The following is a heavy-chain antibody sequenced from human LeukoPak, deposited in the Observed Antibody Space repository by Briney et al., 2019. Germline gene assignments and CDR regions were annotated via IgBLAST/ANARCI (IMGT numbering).Heavy chain of an antibody. D-gene: IGHD3-22*01. J-gene: IGHJ5*02. V-gene: IGHV4-34*01. Sequence: SETLSLTCAVYGGSFSGYYWSWIRQPPGKGLEWIGEINHSGSTNYNPSLKSRVTISVDTSKNQFSLKLSSVTAADTAVYYCAFNYYDSSGYYNSWFDPWGQGTLVTVSS. CDR1: GGSFSGYY. CDR3: AFNYYDSSGYYNSWFDP. CDR2: INHSGST.